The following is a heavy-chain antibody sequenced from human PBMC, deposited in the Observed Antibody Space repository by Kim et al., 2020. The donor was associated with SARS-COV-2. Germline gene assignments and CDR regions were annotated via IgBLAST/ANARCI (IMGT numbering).Heavy chain of an antibody. CDR3: AKVDGYSYGYNAFFDY. Sequence: SVKGRFTISRDNSKNTLYLQMNSLRAEDTAVYYCAKVDGYSYGYNAFFDYWGQGTLVTVSS. J-gene: IGHJ4*02. D-gene: IGHD5-18*01. V-gene: IGHV3-30*02.